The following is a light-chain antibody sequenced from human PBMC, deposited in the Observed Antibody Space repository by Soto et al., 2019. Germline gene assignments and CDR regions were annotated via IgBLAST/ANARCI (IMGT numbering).Light chain of an antibody. CDR1: QSVSSN. J-gene: IGKJ1*01. CDR3: QHYYSWPPWT. CDR2: AAS. V-gene: IGKV3-15*01. Sequence: EIVMTQSPATLSVSPGERATLSCRASQSVSSNLAWYQQKPGQAPRLLIYAASTRATGIPARFSGGGSGTEFTLTISSLQSEDFVVYYCQHYYSWPPWTFGQGTKVDIK.